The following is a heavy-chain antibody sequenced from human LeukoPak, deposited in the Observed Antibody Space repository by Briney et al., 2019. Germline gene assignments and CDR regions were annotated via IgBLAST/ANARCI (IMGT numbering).Heavy chain of an antibody. J-gene: IGHJ4*02. CDR2: INLNTGDT. V-gene: IGHV1-2*02. D-gene: IGHD1-26*01. Sequence: GASVTVSCKASGYSFTRYYVQWVRHAPGQGLEWVGCINLNTGDTNYAQTFQGRVTMTRDTSVSTAYMERSGLRFEDTAVYHCATGEGGWGEGTLVSVSS. CDR3: ATGEGG. CDR1: GYSFTRYY.